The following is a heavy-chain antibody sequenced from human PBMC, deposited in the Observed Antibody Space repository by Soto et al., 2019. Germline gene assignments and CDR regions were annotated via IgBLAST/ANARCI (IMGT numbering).Heavy chain of an antibody. CDR1: GGSISSYY. CDR3: ARTTAMPNNWFDP. Sequence: LALTCTVSGGSISSYYWSWIRQPPGKGLEWIGYIYYSGSTNYNPSLKSRVTISVDTSKDQFSLKLSSVTAADTAVYYCARTTAMPNNWFDPWGQGTLVTVSS. CDR2: IYYSGST. V-gene: IGHV4-59*01. J-gene: IGHJ5*02. D-gene: IGHD5-18*01.